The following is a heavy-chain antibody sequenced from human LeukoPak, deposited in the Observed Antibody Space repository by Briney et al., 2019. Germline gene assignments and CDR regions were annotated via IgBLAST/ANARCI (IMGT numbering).Heavy chain of an antibody. Sequence: GGSLRLSCAASGFIFSDHYMSWIRQIPGKGLEWVSYISSGGSISHYADSVKGRFTISRDNAKKSLYLQMNSLRAEDTAVYYCAELGITMIGGVWGKGTTVTISS. CDR2: ISSGGSIS. CDR1: GFIFSDHY. D-gene: IGHD3-10*02. V-gene: IGHV3-11*04. J-gene: IGHJ6*04. CDR3: AELGITMIGGV.